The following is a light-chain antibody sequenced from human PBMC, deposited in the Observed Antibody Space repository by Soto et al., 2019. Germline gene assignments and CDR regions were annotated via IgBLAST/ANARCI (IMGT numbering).Light chain of an antibody. CDR2: WAS. CDR1: FSLFFNSNNKNY. CDR3: QQYFITPLT. J-gene: IGKJ4*01. Sequence: IVVTQSPDSLTLSLGERATINCKSNFSLFFNSNNKNYLAWYQQKSGQPPKLLLYWASQRESGVPDRFAGSGSGTSFTLTINTLQSEDAAVYYCQQYFITPLTFGGGTRVEIK. V-gene: IGKV4-1*01.